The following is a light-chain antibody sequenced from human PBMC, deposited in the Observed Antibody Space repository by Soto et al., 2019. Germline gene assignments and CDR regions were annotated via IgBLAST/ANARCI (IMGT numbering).Light chain of an antibody. CDR1: QSVSDK. V-gene: IGKV3-15*01. Sequence: EIVMTQSPATVSVSPWERATLSCRASQSVSDKLAWYQQKPGQAPRLLIYHASARATGIPARFSGSGSGTEFTLTISGLQSEDFAVYYCQQRSNWPVTFGQGTRLEIK. CDR2: HAS. J-gene: IGKJ5*01. CDR3: QQRSNWPVT.